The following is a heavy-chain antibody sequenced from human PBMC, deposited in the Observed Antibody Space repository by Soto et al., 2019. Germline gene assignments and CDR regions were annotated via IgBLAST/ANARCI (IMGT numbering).Heavy chain of an antibody. CDR3: ATALGCRSTSCTLDY. J-gene: IGHJ4*02. Sequence: QVQLVQSGAEVKKPGSSVKVSCKASGGTFGSYAFSWVRQAPGQGLEWMGGIIPVSGAAHYAPKFQGRVTITADESTSTAYMGLSSLSSQDTAVYYCATALGCRSTSCTLDYWGQGTRVIVSS. D-gene: IGHD2-2*01. CDR2: IIPVSGAA. CDR1: GGTFGSYA. V-gene: IGHV1-69*01.